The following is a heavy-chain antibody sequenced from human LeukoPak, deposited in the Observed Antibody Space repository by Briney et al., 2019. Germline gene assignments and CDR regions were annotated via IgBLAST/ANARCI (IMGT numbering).Heavy chain of an antibody. CDR3: ARGSDGYNSLDFDY. J-gene: IGHJ4*02. Sequence: SETLSLTCTVSGGSISSYYWSWIRQPPGKGREWIGYIYYSGSTNYNPSLKSRVTISVDTSKNQFSLKLSSVTAADTAVYYCARGSDGYNSLDFDYWGQGTLVTVSS. CDR2: IYYSGST. CDR1: GGSISSYY. V-gene: IGHV4-59*01. D-gene: IGHD5-24*01.